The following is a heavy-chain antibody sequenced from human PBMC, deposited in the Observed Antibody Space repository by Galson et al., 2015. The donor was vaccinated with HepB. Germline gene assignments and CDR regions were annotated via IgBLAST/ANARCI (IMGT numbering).Heavy chain of an antibody. CDR2: IYISGFT. D-gene: IGHD2-15*01. J-gene: IGHJ6*02. V-gene: IGHV4-61*02. CDR1: GGTISSGTYF. Sequence: TLSLTCTVSGGTISSGTYFWNWIRQPAGKGLEWIGRIYISGFTNYNPSLKSRVSISFDTSQNHFSLNLTSVTAADTAIYYCARETRLPRPHYGLDIWGQGTTVTVSS. CDR3: ARETRLPRPHYGLDI.